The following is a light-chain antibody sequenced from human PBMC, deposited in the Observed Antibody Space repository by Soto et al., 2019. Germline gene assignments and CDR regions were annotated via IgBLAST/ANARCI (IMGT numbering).Light chain of an antibody. J-gene: IGKJ3*01. V-gene: IGKV1-9*01. CDR1: QGISSY. CDR3: QQLSSYPLFT. CDR2: AAS. Sequence: DIELTQSPSFLSASVGERVTLTCRASQGISSYLAWYQQKPGKAPKLLIYAASTWQSGIPSRFSGSGSGTEFTLTISSLQLEDFAIYYCQQLSSYPLFTFGRGTKVDIK.